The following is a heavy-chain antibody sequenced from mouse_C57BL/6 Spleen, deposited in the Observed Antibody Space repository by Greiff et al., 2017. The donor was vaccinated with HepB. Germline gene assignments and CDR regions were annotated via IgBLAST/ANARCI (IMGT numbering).Heavy chain of an antibody. J-gene: IGHJ1*03. CDR2: IDPSASYT. CDR3: ARTDGSSYGGYFDV. CDR1: GYTFTSYW. Sequence: QVQLQQPGAELVLPGASVKLSCKASGYTFTSYWMHWVKQRPGQGLEWIGEIDPSASYTNYNQKFKGKSTFTVDKSSSTAYMQLSSLTSEDSAVEYCARTDGSSYGGYFDVWGTGTTVTVSS. V-gene: IGHV1-69*01. D-gene: IGHD1-1*01.